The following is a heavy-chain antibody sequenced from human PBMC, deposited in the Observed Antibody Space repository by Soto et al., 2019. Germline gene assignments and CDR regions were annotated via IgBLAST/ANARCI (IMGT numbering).Heavy chain of an antibody. V-gene: IGHV3-33*01. CDR1: GFTFSSYG. CDR3: AREIAVATFDY. Sequence: QVQLVESGGGVVQPGRSLRLPCAASGFTFSSYGMHWVRQAPGKGLEWVAVIWYDGSNKYYADSVKGRFTISRDNSKNTLYLQMNSLRAEDTAVYYCAREIAVATFDYWGQGTLVTVSS. D-gene: IGHD6-19*01. J-gene: IGHJ4*02. CDR2: IWYDGSNK.